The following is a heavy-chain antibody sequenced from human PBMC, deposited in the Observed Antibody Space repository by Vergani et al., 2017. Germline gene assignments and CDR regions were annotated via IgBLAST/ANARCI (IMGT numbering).Heavy chain of an antibody. CDR3: ARELKVGDAFDI. J-gene: IGHJ3*02. V-gene: IGHV4-61*10. CDR1: GGSVSSGSYY. CDR2: SYYSGST. D-gene: IGHD1-26*01. Sequence: QVQLQESGPGLVKPSETLSLTCTVSGGSVSSGSYYWSWIRQPAGKGLEWIGYSYYSGSTNYNPSLKTRVTISVDTSKNQFSLKLSSVTAADTAVYYCARELKVGDAFDIWGQGTMVTVSS.